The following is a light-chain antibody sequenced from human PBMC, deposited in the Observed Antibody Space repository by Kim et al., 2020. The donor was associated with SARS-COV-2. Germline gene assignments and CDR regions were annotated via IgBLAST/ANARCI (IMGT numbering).Light chain of an antibody. J-gene: IGLJ2*01. CDR1: RLRTYY. CDR3: NSRDNNDNVL. CDR2: GKN. V-gene: IGLV3-19*01. Sequence: VSLGQTVRITCQGDRLRTYYTTWFQQKPGQAPIVVFYGKNNRPSGIPDRFSGSSSGNTASLTITATQAGDEADYYCNSRDNNDNVLFGGGTRLTVL.